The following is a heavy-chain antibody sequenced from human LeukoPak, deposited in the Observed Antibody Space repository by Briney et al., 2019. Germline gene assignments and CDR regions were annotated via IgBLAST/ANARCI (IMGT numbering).Heavy chain of an antibody. CDR2: ISGSGGST. CDR1: GFTFSSYA. CDR3: AKFGVVVPAADNWFDP. J-gene: IGHJ5*02. V-gene: IGHV3-23*01. D-gene: IGHD2-2*01. Sequence: GGSLRLSCAASGFTFSSYAMSWVRQAPGKGLEWVSAISGSGGSTYYADSVKSRFTISRDNSKNTLYLQMNSLRAEDTAVYYCAKFGVVVPAADNWFDPWGQGTLVTVSS.